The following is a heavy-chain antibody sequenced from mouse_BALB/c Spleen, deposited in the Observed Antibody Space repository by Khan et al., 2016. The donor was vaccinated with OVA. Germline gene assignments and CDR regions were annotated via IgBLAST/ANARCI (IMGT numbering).Heavy chain of an antibody. J-gene: IGHJ3*01. CDR1: GYTFTDYV. D-gene: IGHD2-2*01. CDR2: IYPGSGST. Sequence: QVQLQQSGPGLVKPGASVKLSCKASGYTFTDYVINWVKQRTGQGLEWIGQIYPGSGSTYYNEKFKGKATLTADKSSNTAYMQLSSLTSEDSAVYFCTRGGYDAFAYWGQGTLVTVSA. V-gene: IGHV1-77*01. CDR3: TRGGYDAFAY.